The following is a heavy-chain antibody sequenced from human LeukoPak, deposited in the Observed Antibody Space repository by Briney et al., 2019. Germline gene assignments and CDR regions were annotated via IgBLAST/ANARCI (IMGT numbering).Heavy chain of an antibody. CDR3: ARGPNSNWSGLDF. V-gene: IGHV3-30*03. CDR1: GFTFSSYG. D-gene: IGHD6-6*01. Sequence: GGSLRLSCAASGFTFSSYGMHWVRQAPGKGLEWVAVISYDGSNKYYADSVKGRFTISRDNSKNTLYLQVNNLRAEDTAVYYCARGPNSNWSGLDFWGQGTLLTVSS. J-gene: IGHJ4*02. CDR2: ISYDGSNK.